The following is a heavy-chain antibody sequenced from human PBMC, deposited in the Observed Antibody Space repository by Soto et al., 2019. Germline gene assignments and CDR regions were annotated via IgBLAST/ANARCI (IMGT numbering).Heavy chain of an antibody. CDR2: IYCSGST. J-gene: IGHJ4*02. V-gene: IGHV4-31*03. D-gene: IGHD6-13*01. CDR1: GGSISSGGYY. Sequence: QVQLQESGPGLVKPSQTLSLTCTVSGGSISSGGYYWSWIRQHPGKGLEWIGYIYCSGSTYYNPSLKSRVTISVDTSKNQFSLKLSSVTAADTAVYYCARGGSSSPYFDDWGQGTLVTVSS. CDR3: ARGGSSSPYFDD.